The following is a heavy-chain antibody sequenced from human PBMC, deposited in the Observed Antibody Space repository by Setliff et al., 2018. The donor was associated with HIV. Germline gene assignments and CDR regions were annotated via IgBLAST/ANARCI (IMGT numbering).Heavy chain of an antibody. CDR2: FYSSSSR. CDR1: GFNVNGHY. V-gene: IGHV3-53*05. Sequence: GGSLRLSCAASGFNVNGHYMAWIRQAPGREMECVAIFYSSSSRYYADSVEGRFTISRDTSRNTLDLQMNSLRTEDTALYYCAKSDHFYYDNSGWMAYFQHWGQGTLVTVSS. CDR3: AKSDHFYYDNSGWMAYFQH. J-gene: IGHJ1*01. D-gene: IGHD3-22*01.